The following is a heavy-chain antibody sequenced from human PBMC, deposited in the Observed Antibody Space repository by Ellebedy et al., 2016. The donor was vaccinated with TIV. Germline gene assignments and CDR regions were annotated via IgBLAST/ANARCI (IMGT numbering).Heavy chain of an antibody. J-gene: IGHJ4*02. Sequence: GGSLRLSXAASGFTFSISGMTWVRQAPGKGLEWVATIVSSGREAYYADPLKGRFTISRDNAMNSGYLQLNSLSVEDTAVYYCTRDGSEWSRDYWGQGTLVTVSS. V-gene: IGHV3-21*06. CDR3: TRDGSEWSRDY. D-gene: IGHD3-3*01. CDR1: GFTFSISG. CDR2: IVSSGREA.